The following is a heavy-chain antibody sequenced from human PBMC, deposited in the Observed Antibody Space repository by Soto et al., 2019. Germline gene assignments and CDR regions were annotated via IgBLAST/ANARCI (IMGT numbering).Heavy chain of an antibody. Sequence: QMRLQESGSGLVKPSQTLSLTCAVSGGSISSGGYAWNRIRQPPGKGLEWIGYIYHSGYTSYNPSLKIRVTIAVDKSKNQFSLTLSFVTAADTAVYYCARDSLTGNYFDPWGQGTLVTVSS. CDR3: ARDSLTGNYFDP. J-gene: IGHJ5*02. CDR2: IYHSGYT. CDR1: GGSISSGGYA. D-gene: IGHD1-7*01. V-gene: IGHV4-30-2*01.